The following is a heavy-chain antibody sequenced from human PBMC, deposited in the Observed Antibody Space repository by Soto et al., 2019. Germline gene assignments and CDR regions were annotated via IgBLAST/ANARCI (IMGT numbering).Heavy chain of an antibody. D-gene: IGHD3-22*01. CDR3: ARDALHYYDSSGYYSHTWFDP. CDR1: GFTFSSYG. J-gene: IGHJ5*02. CDR2: IWYDGSNK. V-gene: IGHV3-33*01. Sequence: QVQLVESGGGVVQPGRSLRLSCAASGFTFSSYGMHWVRQAPGKGLEWVSVIWYDGSNKYYADSVKGRFTISRDNSKNRLYLQMNSLRAEDTAVYYCARDALHYYDSSGYYSHTWFDPWGQGTLVTVSS.